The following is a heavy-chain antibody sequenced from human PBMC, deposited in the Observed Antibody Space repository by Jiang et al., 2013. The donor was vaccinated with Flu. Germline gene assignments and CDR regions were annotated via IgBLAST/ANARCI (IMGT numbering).Heavy chain of an antibody. CDR3: ASSDGAVAGNFDY. D-gene: IGHD6-19*01. Sequence: QLVESGGGVVQPGRSLRLSCAASGFTFSSYGMHWVRQAPGKGLEWVAVIWYDGSNKYYADSVKGRFTIPRDNSKNTLYLQMNSLRAEDTAVYYCASSDGAVAGNFDYWGQGTLVTVSS. CDR1: GFTFSSYG. V-gene: IGHV3-33*01. CDR2: IWYDGSNK. J-gene: IGHJ4*02.